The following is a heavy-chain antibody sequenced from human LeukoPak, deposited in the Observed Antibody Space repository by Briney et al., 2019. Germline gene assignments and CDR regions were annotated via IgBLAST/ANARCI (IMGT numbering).Heavy chain of an antibody. V-gene: IGHV4-31*03. CDR3: ARDLVDSSGYYYGFGP. D-gene: IGHD3-22*01. CDR2: IYYSGST. Sequence: PSQTLSLTCTVSGGSISSGGYYWSWIRQHPGKGLEWIGYIYYSGSTYYNPFLKSRVTISVDTSKNQFSLKLTSVTAADTAVYYCARDLVDSSGYYYGFGPWGQGTLVTVSS. CDR1: GGSISSGGYY. J-gene: IGHJ5*02.